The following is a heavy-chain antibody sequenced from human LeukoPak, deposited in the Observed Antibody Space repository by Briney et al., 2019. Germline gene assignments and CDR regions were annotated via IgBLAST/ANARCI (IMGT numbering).Heavy chain of an antibody. J-gene: IGHJ4*02. Sequence: GGSLRLSCAASGFTFSSYATSWVRQPPGKGLEWVSGISGSGGSTYYADSVKGRFTISRDNSKNTLYLQMNSLRAEDTAVYYCAKSIVVVISTYDYWGQGTLVTVSS. CDR3: AKSIVVVISTYDY. V-gene: IGHV3-23*01. D-gene: IGHD3-22*01. CDR2: ISGSGGST. CDR1: GFTFSSYA.